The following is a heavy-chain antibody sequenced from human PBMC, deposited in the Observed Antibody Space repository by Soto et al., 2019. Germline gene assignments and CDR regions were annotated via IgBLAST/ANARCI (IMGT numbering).Heavy chain of an antibody. J-gene: IGHJ4*02. CDR2: IFFSGNT. Sequence: LSLTCTVSGGSILNGGHYWTWIRQHPGKGLEWIGGIFFSGNTHYNPALKSRLTFSLDTAKNQFSLKLTSVTAADTAIYYCARENYGGMIDFWGPGTLVTVSS. CDR1: GGSILNGGHY. D-gene: IGHD4-17*01. CDR3: ARENYGGMIDF. V-gene: IGHV4-31*03.